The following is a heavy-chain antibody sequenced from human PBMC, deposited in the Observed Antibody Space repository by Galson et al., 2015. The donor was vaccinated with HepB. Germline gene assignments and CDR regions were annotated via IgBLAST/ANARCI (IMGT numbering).Heavy chain of an antibody. CDR3: ARDTVVVVVAALVFDI. D-gene: IGHD2-15*01. CDR2: ISSSSSYI. J-gene: IGHJ3*02. V-gene: IGHV3-21*01. CDR1: GFTFSTYS. Sequence: SLRLSCAASGFTFSTYSMNWVRQAPGKGLEWVSSISSSSSYIYYADSVKGRFTISRDNAKNSLYLRTNSLRAEDTAVYYCARDTVVVVVAALVFDIWGQGTMVTVSS.